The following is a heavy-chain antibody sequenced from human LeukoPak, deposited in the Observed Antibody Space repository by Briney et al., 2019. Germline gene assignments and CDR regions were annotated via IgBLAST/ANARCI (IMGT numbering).Heavy chain of an antibody. CDR3: ASPGSFDY. Sequence: GSSVKVSCKASGGTFSSYAISWVRQAPGQGLEWMGRIIPILGIANYAQKFQGRVTITADKSTGTAYMELSSLRSEDTAVYYCASPGSFDYWGQGTLVTVSS. J-gene: IGHJ4*02. V-gene: IGHV1-69*04. D-gene: IGHD3-10*01. CDR1: GGTFSSYA. CDR2: IIPILGIA.